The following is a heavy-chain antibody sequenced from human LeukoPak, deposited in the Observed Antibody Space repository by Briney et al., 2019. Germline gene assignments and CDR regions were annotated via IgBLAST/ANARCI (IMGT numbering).Heavy chain of an antibody. V-gene: IGHV1-18*04. D-gene: IGHD1-26*01. CDR3: AREWESTLEDAFDI. CDR2: ISAYNGNT. CDR1: GYTFTDYY. J-gene: IGHJ3*02. Sequence: GASVKVSCKASGYTFTDYYMHWVRQAPGQGPEWMGWISAYNGNTNYAQKLQGRVTMTTDTSTSTAYMELRSLRSDDTAVYYCAREWESTLEDAFDIWGQGTMVTVSS.